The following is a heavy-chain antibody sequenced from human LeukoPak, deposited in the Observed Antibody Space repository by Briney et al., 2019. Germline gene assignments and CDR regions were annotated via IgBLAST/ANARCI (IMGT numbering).Heavy chain of an antibody. V-gene: IGHV1-24*01. Sequence: ASVKVSCKVSGYTLTELSMHWVRQAPGKGLEWMGGFDPEDGETIYAQKFQGRVTMTEDTSTDTAYMELSSLRSEDTAVYYCATGVIRSSGYFHYFDYWGQGTLVTVSS. D-gene: IGHD3-22*01. J-gene: IGHJ4*02. CDR1: GYTLTELS. CDR3: ATGVIRSSGYFHYFDY. CDR2: FDPEDGET.